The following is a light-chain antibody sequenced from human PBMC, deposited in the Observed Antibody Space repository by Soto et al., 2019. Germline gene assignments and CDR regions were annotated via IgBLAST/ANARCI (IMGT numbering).Light chain of an antibody. J-gene: IGKJ1*01. CDR1: QSVISSH. V-gene: IGKV3-20*01. CDR2: GAS. CDR3: QQYVGLPPT. Sequence: EIVLTQSPDTLSLPPGDTATLSCGASQSVISSHRAWYQQKPGQSPRLLIDGASSRASGIPDRFSGSGSGTDFTLTISRLEPEDFAVYYCQQYVGLPPTFGQGTKVDIK.